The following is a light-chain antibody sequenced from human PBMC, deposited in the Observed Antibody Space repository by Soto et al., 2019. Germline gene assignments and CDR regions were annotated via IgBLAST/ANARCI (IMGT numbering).Light chain of an antibody. CDR1: QSISSY. CDR3: QQSYSGFT. J-gene: IGKJ3*01. V-gene: IGKV1-39*01. CDR2: AAS. Sequence: DIQMTQSPSSLSASVGDRVTITCRASQSISSYLNWYQQKPEKAPKLLIYAASSLQSGVPSKFSGSGSGTDFTLTISSLPPEDFTTYYCQQSYSGFTFGPRTKVDIK.